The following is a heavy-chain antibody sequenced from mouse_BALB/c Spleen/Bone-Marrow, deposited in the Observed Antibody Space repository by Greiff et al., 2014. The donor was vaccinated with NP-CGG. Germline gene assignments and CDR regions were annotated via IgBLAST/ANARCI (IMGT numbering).Heavy chain of an antibody. Sequence: EVKLLESGGGLVQPGGSLKLSCAASRFTFSSYGMSWVRQTPDKRLELVATINSNGGSTYYPDSVKGRFTISRDNAKNTLYLQMSSLKSEDTAMYYGARDRYYGYAMDYWGQGTSVTVSS. CDR3: ARDRYYGYAMDY. CDR1: RFTFSSYG. CDR2: INSNGGST. V-gene: IGHV5-6-3*01. J-gene: IGHJ4*01. D-gene: IGHD1-1*01.